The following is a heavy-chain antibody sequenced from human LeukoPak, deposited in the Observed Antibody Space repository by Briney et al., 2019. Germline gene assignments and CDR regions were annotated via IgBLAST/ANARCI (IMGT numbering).Heavy chain of an antibody. J-gene: IGHJ4*02. Sequence: PGGSLRLSCAASGFTFSSYGMNWVRQAPGKGLEWVSYISSSSSTIYYADSVKGRFTISRDNAKNSLYLQMNSLRAEDTAVYYCARVTRIYSVDYWGQGTLVTVSS. CDR2: ISSSSSTI. V-gene: IGHV3-48*01. D-gene: IGHD1-20*01. CDR1: GFTFSSYG. CDR3: ARVTRIYSVDY.